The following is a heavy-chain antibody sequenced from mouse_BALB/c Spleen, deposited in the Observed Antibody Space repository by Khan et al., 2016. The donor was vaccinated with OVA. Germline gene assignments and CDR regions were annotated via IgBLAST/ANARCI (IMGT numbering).Heavy chain of an antibody. J-gene: IGHJ3*01. CDR3: VSPNWFAY. CDR1: GFNIKDTY. V-gene: IGHV14-3*02. Sequence: VQLQQSGAELVKPGASVKLSCTASGFNIKDTYMHWVKQRPEQGLEWLGRIDPANGNTKYDPKFQGQATITADTSSNTVYLQLSSLTSEDTAVYYCVSPNWFAYWGQGTLVTVSA. CDR2: IDPANGNT.